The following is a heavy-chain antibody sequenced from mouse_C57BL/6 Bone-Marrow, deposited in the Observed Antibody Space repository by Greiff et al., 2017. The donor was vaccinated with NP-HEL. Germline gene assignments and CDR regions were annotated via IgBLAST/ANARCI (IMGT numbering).Heavy chain of an antibody. CDR3: TTGANYYGSSCAMDY. D-gene: IGHD1-1*01. V-gene: IGHV14-4*01. J-gene: IGHJ4*01. Sequence: EVQLQQSGAELVRPGASVKLSCTASGFNIKDDYMHWVKLRPEQGLEWIGWIDPENGDTEYASKFQGKATITADTSSNTAYLQLSSLTSEDTAVYYCTTGANYYGSSCAMDYWGQGTSVTVSS. CDR1: GFNIKDDY. CDR2: IDPENGDT.